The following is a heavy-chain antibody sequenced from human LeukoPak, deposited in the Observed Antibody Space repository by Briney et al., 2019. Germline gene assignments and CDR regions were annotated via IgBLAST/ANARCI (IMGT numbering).Heavy chain of an antibody. CDR1: GGSFSGYY. D-gene: IGHD3-22*01. CDR2: INHSGST. Sequence: SETLSLTCAVYGGSFSGYYWSWIRQPPGKGLEWIGEINHSGSTNYNPSLKSRVTISVDTSKNQFSLKLSSVTAADTAVYYCARVSYYYDSSGYYSAYYFDYWAREPWSPSPQ. V-gene: IGHV4-34*01. J-gene: IGHJ4*02. CDR3: ARVSYYYDSSGYYSAYYFDY.